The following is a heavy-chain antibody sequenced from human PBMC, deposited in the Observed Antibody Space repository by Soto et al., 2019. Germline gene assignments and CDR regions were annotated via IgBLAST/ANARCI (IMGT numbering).Heavy chain of an antibody. Sequence: SETLSLSCAVYGGSFSCYYWSWIRQPPGKWLEWILEINHSGSTNYNPSLKSRVTISVDTSKNQFSLKLSSVTAADTAVYYCARGLAPERINMIVVVITTNWYFDLWGRGTLVPVYS. V-gene: IGHV4-34*01. D-gene: IGHD3-22*01. CDR1: GGSFSCYY. CDR3: ARGLAPERINMIVVVITTNWYFDL. J-gene: IGHJ2*01. CDR2: INHSGST.